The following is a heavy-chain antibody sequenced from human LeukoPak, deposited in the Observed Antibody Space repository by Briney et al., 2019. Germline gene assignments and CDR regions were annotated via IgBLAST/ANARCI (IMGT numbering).Heavy chain of an antibody. D-gene: IGHD3-10*01. Sequence: ASVKVSCKASGYTFTSYGIIWERQAPGQGLEWMGWISAYNGNTNYAQKLQGRVTMTTETSTSTAYMELRSLRSDDTAVYYCAREYGSGTYDYWGQGTLVTVSS. CDR3: AREYGSGTYDY. CDR2: ISAYNGNT. V-gene: IGHV1-18*01. CDR1: GYTFTSYG. J-gene: IGHJ4*02.